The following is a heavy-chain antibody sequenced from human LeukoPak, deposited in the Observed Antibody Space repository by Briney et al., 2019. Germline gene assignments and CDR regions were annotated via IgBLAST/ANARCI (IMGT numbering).Heavy chain of an antibody. J-gene: IGHJ2*01. CDR3: ARDSPMVRGLIGYFDL. V-gene: IGHV4-59*01. CDR2: IYYSGSS. D-gene: IGHD3-10*01. CDR1: GVSISGYY. Sequence: SETLSLTCTVSGVSISGYYWSWIRQPPGKGLEWIGSIYYSGSSNYNPSLKSRVTISLDTSKNQFALNLTSVAAADTAEYYCARDSPMVRGLIGYFDLWGRGTLVTVSS.